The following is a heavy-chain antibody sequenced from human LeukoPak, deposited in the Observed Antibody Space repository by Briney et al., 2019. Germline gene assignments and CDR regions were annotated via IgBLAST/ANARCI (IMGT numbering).Heavy chain of an antibody. CDR1: GFTFSSYS. D-gene: IGHD3-22*01. V-gene: IGHV3-48*01. CDR3: ARDRYYYDSSGCLDY. Sequence: GGSLRLSCAASGFTFSSYSMNWVRQAPGKGLEWVSYISSSSSTIYYADSVKGRFTISRDNAKNSLYLQMNSLRAEDTAVYYCARDRYYYDSSGCLDYWGQGTLVTVSS. J-gene: IGHJ4*02. CDR2: ISSSSSTI.